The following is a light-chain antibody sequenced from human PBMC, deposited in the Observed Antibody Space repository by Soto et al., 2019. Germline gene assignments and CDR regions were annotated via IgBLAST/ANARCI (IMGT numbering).Light chain of an antibody. J-gene: IGKJ5*01. CDR3: QQYNNWPIT. V-gene: IGKV3-15*01. Sequence: EIVLTQSPATLSVSPGERATLSCRASQNVLSNLAWYQQKPGQAPRLLIYGASTRATGIPATFSGRGSGAEFTLSISSLQSEDFALYYCQQYNNWPITFGQGTRLEIK. CDR2: GAS. CDR1: QNVLSN.